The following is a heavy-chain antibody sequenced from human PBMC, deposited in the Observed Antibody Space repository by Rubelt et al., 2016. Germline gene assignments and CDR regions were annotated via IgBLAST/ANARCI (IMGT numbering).Heavy chain of an antibody. J-gene: IGHJ4*02. D-gene: IGHD3-16*01. CDR1: GYTFTSYG. Sequence: QVQLVQSGAEVKKPGASVKVSCKASGYTFTSYGISWVRQAPVQGLEWMGWISAYNGNTNYAQKLQGRVTMTTDTSTSKDYMELRSLRSDDTAEHYCERKLKIEGDFDYWGQGNMVTVYS. CDR2: ISAYNGNT. V-gene: IGHV1-18*01. CDR3: ERKLKIEGDFDY.